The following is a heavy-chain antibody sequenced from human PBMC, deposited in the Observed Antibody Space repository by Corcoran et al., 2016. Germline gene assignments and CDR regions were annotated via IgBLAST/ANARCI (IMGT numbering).Heavy chain of an antibody. CDR1: GGSISSGGYY. CDR3: ARLRPNRSAVLDY. D-gene: IGHD1-26*01. Sequence: QVQLQESGPGLVKPSQTLSLTCTVSGGSISSGGYYWSWIRQHPGKGLEWIGYIYYSGSTYYNPSLKSRATISVDTSKKQFSLKLSSVTAADTAVYYCARLRPNRSAVLDYWGQGTLVTVSS. CDR2: IYYSGST. J-gene: IGHJ4*02. V-gene: IGHV4-31*03.